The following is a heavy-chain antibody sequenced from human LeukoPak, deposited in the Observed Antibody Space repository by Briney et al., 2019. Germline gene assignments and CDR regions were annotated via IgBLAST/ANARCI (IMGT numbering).Heavy chain of an antibody. CDR3: ARGIDEHSYGPWGY. J-gene: IGHJ4*02. D-gene: IGHD1-26*01. CDR2: ISDSAGTT. Sequence: GGSLRLSCAASGFTFSSYGMSWVRQAPGKGLEWVSGISDSAGTTNYADSVKGRFSVSRDNSKNTLFLQMNSLRDEDTAVYYCARGIDEHSYGPWGYWGQGTLVTVSS. CDR1: GFTFSSYG. V-gene: IGHV3-23*01.